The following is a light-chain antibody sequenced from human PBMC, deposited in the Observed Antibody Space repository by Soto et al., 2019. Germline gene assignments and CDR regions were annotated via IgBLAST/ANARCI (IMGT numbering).Light chain of an antibody. CDR3: TSDISISTWV. V-gene: IGLV2-14*01. J-gene: IGLJ3*02. CDR1: SSDVGGYNY. Sequence: QSVLTQPASVSGSPGQSITISCTGTSSDVGGYNYVSWYQQHPGKAPKLMIYDVSKRPSVVSNRFSGSKSVNTASLTISRLPAEEAADYCSTSDISISTWVFGGGTKLTVL. CDR2: DVS.